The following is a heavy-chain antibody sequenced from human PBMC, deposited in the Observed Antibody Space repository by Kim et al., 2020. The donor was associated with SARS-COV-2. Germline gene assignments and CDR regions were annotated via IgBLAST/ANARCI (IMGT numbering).Heavy chain of an antibody. CDR2: ISYDGSNK. D-gene: IGHD5-12*01. CDR3: ARCKEGGRWRGKMATWGPLNY. CDR1: GFTFSSYA. V-gene: IGHV3-30*04. J-gene: IGHJ4*02. Sequence: GGSLRLSCAASGFTFSSYAMHWVRQAPGKGLEWVAVISYDGSNKYYADSVKGRFTISRDNSKNTLYLQMNSLRAEDTAVYYCARCKEGGRWRGKMATWGPLNYWGQGTLVTVSS.